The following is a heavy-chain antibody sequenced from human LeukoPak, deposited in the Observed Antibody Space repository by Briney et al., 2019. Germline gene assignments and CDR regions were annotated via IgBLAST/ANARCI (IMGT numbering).Heavy chain of an antibody. D-gene: IGHD6-13*01. CDR2: MSSTGTTI. V-gene: IGHV3-11*04. CDR3: AKVPIAAAATLDY. CDR1: GFSVTDYY. J-gene: IGHJ4*02. Sequence: GGSLRLSCAASGFSVTDYYMSWTRQAPGKGLEWVSYMSSTGTTIYYGDSVKGRFTISRDNSKNTLYLQMNSLRAEDTAVYYCAKVPIAAAATLDYWGQGTLVTVSS.